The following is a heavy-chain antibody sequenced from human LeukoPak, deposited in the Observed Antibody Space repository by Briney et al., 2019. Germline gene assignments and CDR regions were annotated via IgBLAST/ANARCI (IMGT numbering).Heavy chain of an antibody. Sequence: GGPLSLSCAASGHTFSSHWMHWVRHAPGKGLVWVSRIINDGSSTTYAASVKGRFTISRDNAKNMLYLRVNSLRAEDTAVYYCATQQGGNPVYWGQGTLVTVSS. J-gene: IGHJ4*02. V-gene: IGHV3-74*01. CDR2: IINDGSST. D-gene: IGHD1-14*01. CDR3: ATQQGGNPVY. CDR1: GHTFSSHW.